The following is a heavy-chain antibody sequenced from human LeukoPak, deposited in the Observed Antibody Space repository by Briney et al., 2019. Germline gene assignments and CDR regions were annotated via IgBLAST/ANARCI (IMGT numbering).Heavy chain of an antibody. CDR3: ARGNCSSTSCLLIY. Sequence: KVSCKASGGTFSSYAISWVRQAPGQGLEWMGRIIPILGIANYAQKFQGRVTITADKSTRTAYMELSSLRSEDTAVYYCARGNCSSTSCLLIYWGQGTLVTVSS. J-gene: IGHJ4*02. D-gene: IGHD2-2*01. CDR1: GGTFSSYA. V-gene: IGHV1-69*04. CDR2: IIPILGIA.